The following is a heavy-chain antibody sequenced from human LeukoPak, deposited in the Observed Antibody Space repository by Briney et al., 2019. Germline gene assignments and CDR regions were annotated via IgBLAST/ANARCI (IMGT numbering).Heavy chain of an antibody. J-gene: IGHJ4*02. Sequence: ASVKVSCKASGYTLTSYYMHWVRQAPGQGLEWMGIINPSGGSTSYAQKFQGRVTMTRDTSTSTVYMELSSLRSEDTAVYYCARGHEYYYGSGSYYPGGCDYWGQGTLVTVSS. CDR3: ARGHEYYYGSGSYYPGGCDY. CDR2: INPSGGST. V-gene: IGHV1-46*01. D-gene: IGHD3-10*01. CDR1: GYTLTSYY.